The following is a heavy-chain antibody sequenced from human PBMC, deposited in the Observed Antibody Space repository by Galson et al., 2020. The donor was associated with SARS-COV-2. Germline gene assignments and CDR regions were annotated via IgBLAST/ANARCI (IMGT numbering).Heavy chain of an antibody. V-gene: IGHV2-70*04. CDR3: ARVTQLIGGEVVSNWFDP. Sequence: SGLTQEKPTQTLTLICPFSEFYLTPPGTRVTWIRQPPAKALEWLARIDLDDDKYYSTSLKTRLTISKDTSKNQVVLTMTNMDPVDTATYYCARVTQLIGGEVVSNWFDPWGQGTLVTVSS. J-gene: IGHJ5*02. D-gene: IGHD3-16*01. CDR2: IDLDDDK. CDR1: EFYLTPPGTR.